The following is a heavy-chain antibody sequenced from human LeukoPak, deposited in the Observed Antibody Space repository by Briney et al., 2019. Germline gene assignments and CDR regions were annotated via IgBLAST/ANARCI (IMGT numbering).Heavy chain of an antibody. Sequence: GGSLRLSCAASGFTFSSHLMHWVRQAPGKGLVWVSRISSDGTYTNYADSVRGRFTISRDNAKNTLYLQMNSLRAEDTAVFYCARDQYDTWSRRGNFDSWGQGTLVIVSS. J-gene: IGHJ4*02. CDR2: ISSDGTYT. D-gene: IGHD3-3*01. V-gene: IGHV3-74*01. CDR1: GFTFSSHL. CDR3: ARDQYDTWSRRGNFDS.